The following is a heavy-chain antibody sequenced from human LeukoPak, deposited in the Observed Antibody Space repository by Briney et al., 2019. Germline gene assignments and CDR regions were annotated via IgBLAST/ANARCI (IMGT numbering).Heavy chain of an antibody. D-gene: IGHD3-10*01. CDR3: AKPYYYGSSSYMVY. Sequence: GRSLRLSCASSGFTFSSYGMHWVRQAPGKGLEWVAVISYDGSNTYYADSVKGRFTISRDNSKNMLYLQMNSLRAEDTAVYYCAKPYYYGSSSYMVYWGPGTLVTVSS. V-gene: IGHV3-30*18. CDR2: ISYDGSNT. CDR1: GFTFSSYG. J-gene: IGHJ4*02.